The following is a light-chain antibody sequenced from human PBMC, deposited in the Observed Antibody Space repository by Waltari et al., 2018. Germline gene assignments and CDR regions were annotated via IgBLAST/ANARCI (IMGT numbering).Light chain of an antibody. Sequence: SVLTQPPSVSAAPGQKVTISCSGSPPNIGKNFVSWYQQFPGSAPKLLIYENYNRPSDIPDRFSGSKSGTSATLDITGLQTGDEADYYCGTWDSSLNIEVFGGGTKLTVL. J-gene: IGLJ2*01. CDR1: PPNIGKNF. CDR3: GTWDSSLNIEV. CDR2: ENY. V-gene: IGLV1-51*02.